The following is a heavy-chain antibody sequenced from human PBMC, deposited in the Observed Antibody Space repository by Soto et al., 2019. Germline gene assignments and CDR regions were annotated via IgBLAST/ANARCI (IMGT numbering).Heavy chain of an antibody. Sequence: SVKVSCKASGYTFTSYYMHWVRQAPGQGLEWMGIINPSGGSTSYAQKFQGRVTMTRDTSTSTVYMELSSLRSEDTAVYYCDXXXXTXVTHXSYYYYGMDVWGQGTTVTVSS. CDR3: DXXXXTXVTHXSYYYYGMDV. V-gene: IGHV1-46*03. CDR2: INPSGGST. CDR1: GYTFTSYY. J-gene: IGHJ6*02. D-gene: IGHD4-4*01.